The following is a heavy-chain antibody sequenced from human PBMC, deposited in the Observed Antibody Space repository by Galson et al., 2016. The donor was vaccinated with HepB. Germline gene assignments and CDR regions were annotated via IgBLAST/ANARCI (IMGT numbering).Heavy chain of an antibody. CDR3: ARDGQYCSSFNCPRAASLDV. D-gene: IGHD2-2*01. CDR2: VSFDGNYK. Sequence: SLRLSCAASGFTFSGYGFHWVRQAPGRGLEWVAIVSFDGNYKYYADSVKGRFTISRDNSKKTLFLEMNSLTAADTAVYYCARDGQYCSSFNCPRAASLDVGGQGTMVTV. V-gene: IGHV3-30*04. J-gene: IGHJ3*01. CDR1: GFTFSGYG.